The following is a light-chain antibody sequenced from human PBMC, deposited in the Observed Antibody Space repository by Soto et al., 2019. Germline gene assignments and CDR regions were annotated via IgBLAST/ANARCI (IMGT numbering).Light chain of an antibody. CDR2: XVT. Sequence: QSALTQPPSASGSPGQSVTISCTGTSSDVGAYKYVSWYQQYPGKAPKLMIYXVTKRPXXVPXXFSGSKSGNTASLTVSGXXXXXXXXXYCTSYVGNDIWVFGGGTKLTVL. V-gene: IGLV2-8*01. CDR1: SSDVGAYKY. J-gene: IGLJ3*02. CDR3: TSYVGNDIWV.